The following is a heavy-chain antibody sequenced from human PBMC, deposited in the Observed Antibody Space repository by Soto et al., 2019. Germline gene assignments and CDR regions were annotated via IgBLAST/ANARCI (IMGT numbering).Heavy chain of an antibody. D-gene: IGHD4-4*01. J-gene: IGHJ6*03. V-gene: IGHV4-39*01. CDR1: GGSISSSSYY. CDR3: ARHNYSKYAHNYYYYMDV. CDR2: IYYSGST. Sequence: SGTLSLTCTLSGGSISSSSYYLGWIRQPPGKGLEWIGSIYYSGSTYYNPSLKSRVTISVDTSKNQFSLKLSSVTAADTAVYYCARHNYSKYAHNYYYYMDVWGKGTTVTVSS.